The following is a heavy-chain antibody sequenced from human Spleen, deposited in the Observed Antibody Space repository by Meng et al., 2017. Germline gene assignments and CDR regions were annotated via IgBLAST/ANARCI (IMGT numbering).Heavy chain of an antibody. V-gene: IGHV1-2*02. CDR2: INPNSGGT. CDR1: GYSFTTYD. D-gene: IGHD3-22*01. CDR3: ARDGVGDDYYDSSGYYWGGPIDY. J-gene: IGHJ4*02. Sequence: ASVKVSCKASGYSFTTYDFNWVRQAPGQGLEWMGWINPNSGGTNYAQKFQGRVTMTRDTSISTAYMELSRLRSDDTAVYYCARDGVGDDYYDSSGYYWGGPIDYWGQGTRVTVDS.